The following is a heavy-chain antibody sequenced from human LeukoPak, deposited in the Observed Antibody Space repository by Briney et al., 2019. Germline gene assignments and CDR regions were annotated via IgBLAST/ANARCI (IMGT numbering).Heavy chain of an antibody. CDR3: AREMVAYSSGWYNWFDP. V-gene: IGHV1-2*02. J-gene: IGHJ5*02. CDR1: GYTFIGYH. D-gene: IGHD6-19*01. CDR2: INPNSGGA. Sequence: ASVKVSCKASGYTFIGYHMHWVRQAPGQGLEWMGWINPNSGGANYAQKFQGRVSMTRDTSISTAYMELSRLRSDDTAVYYCAREMVAYSSGWYNWFDPWGQGTLVTVSS.